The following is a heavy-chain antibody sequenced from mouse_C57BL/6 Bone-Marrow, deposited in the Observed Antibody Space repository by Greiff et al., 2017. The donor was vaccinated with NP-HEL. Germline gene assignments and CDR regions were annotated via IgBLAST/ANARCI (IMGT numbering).Heavy chain of an antibody. D-gene: IGHD1-1*01. CDR1: GYTFTSYG. V-gene: IGHV1-81*01. Sequence: VNLVESGAELARPGASVKLSCKASGYTFTSYGISWVKQRTGQGLEWIGEIYPRSGNTYYNEKFKGKATLTADKSSSTAYMELRSLTSEDSAVYFCARRGVYGSSYHYYFDYWGQGTTLTVSS. J-gene: IGHJ2*01. CDR3: ARRGVYGSSYHYYFDY. CDR2: IYPRSGNT.